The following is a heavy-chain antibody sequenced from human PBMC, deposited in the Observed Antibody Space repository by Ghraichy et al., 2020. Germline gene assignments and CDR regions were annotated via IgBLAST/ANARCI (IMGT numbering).Heavy chain of an antibody. V-gene: IGHV4-39*01. D-gene: IGHD1-26*01. CDR3: ARNLRTVGATTWFDP. J-gene: IGHJ5*02. CDR1: GGSISSSSYY. CDR2: IYYSGST. Sequence: SETLSLTCTVSGGSISSSSYYWGWIRQPPGKGLEWIGSIYYSGSTYYNPSLKSRVTISVDTSKNQFSLKLSPVTAADTAVYYCARNLRTVGATTWFDPWGQGTLVTVSS.